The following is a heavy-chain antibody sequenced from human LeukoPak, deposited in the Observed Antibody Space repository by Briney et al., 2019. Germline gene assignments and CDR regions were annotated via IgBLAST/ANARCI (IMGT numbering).Heavy chain of an antibody. V-gene: IGHV1-58*01. Sequence: TSVKVSCKASGFTFTSSAVQWVRQARGQRLEWIGWIVVGSGNTNYAQKFQERVTITRDMSTSTAYVELSSLRSEDTAVYYCAADPEWLLDAFDIWGQGTMVTVSS. CDR2: IVVGSGNT. D-gene: IGHD5-18*01. CDR3: AADPEWLLDAFDI. CDR1: GFTFTSSA. J-gene: IGHJ3*02.